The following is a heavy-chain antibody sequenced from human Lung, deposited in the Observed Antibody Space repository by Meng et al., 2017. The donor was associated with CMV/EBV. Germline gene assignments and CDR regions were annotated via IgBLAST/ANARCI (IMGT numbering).Heavy chain of an antibody. J-gene: IGHJ6*02. CDR1: GYTLSELS. Sequence: AXVXVSXXVSGYTLSELSMHWVRQAPGKGLEWMGGFDPEDGEAIYAQKFQGRVTMTEDTSTDTAYMELSSLRSDDTAVYYCAKVPRFYSYYGLDVWGQGTTVTVSS. CDR3: AKVPRFYSYYGLDV. V-gene: IGHV1-24*01. CDR2: FDPEDGEA. D-gene: IGHD3-10*01.